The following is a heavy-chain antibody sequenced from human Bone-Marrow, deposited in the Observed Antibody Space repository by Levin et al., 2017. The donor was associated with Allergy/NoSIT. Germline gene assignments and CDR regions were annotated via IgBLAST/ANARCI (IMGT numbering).Heavy chain of an antibody. Sequence: PGGSLRLSCEASGFTFGTSVMSWVRQPPGRGLEWVSTINANGGSTSYAVSVTGRFTISRDNSQNTLYLQMNTLRADDTAIYYCATSPDFWTPPKGWFDPRGQGTLVTVSS. D-gene: IGHD3/OR15-3a*01. CDR1: GFTFGTSV. V-gene: IGHV3-23*01. CDR3: ATSPDFWTPPKGWFDP. J-gene: IGHJ5*02. CDR2: INANGGST.